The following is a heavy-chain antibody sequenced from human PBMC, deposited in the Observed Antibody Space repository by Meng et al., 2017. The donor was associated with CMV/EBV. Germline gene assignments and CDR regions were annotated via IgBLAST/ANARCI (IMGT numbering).Heavy chain of an antibody. CDR3: AKDESNGYTDY. CDR1: GYTSSGYF. D-gene: IGHD5-18*01. CDR2: INPNNRDT. Sequence: SCTASGYTSSGYFIHWIRQAPGQRLEWMGWINPNNRDTKYAERFQGRVTMTRDTSTNTVYMELDSLRFVDTAIYYCAKDESNGYTDYWGPGTLVTVSS. J-gene: IGHJ4*02. V-gene: IGHV1-2*02.